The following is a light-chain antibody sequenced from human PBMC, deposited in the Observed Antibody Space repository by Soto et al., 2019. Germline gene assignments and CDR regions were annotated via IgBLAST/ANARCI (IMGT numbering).Light chain of an antibody. Sequence: EILLTQYPGTLSLSPGERATLSCGASQSFSSSYLAWYQQKPGQAPRLLIYSASSRATGIPERLSGSGYGTDLTLTIARMETEDFAVYYCQQFDNSTWTFGQGTKVDIK. J-gene: IGKJ1*01. CDR1: QSFSSSY. CDR3: QQFDNSTWT. V-gene: IGKV3-20*01. CDR2: SAS.